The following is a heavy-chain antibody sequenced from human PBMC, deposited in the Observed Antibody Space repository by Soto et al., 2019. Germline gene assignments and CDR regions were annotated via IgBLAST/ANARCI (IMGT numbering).Heavy chain of an antibody. Sequence: SETLSLTCTVTGDSINSRSYYWGWIRQPPGKGLEWIGSIYYSGRTYNNPSLRGRVSMSIDTSKDQFSLKLKSVTAADTALYFCARQRTSVVTKAYFDVWGQGSLVTVSS. CDR3: ARQRTSVVTKAYFDV. J-gene: IGHJ4*02. CDR2: IYYSGRT. CDR1: GDSINSRSYY. D-gene: IGHD2-21*02. V-gene: IGHV4-39*01.